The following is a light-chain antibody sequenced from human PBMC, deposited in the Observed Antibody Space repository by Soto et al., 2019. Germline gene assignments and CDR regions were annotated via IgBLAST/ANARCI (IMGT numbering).Light chain of an antibody. CDR1: QSVSSNY. V-gene: IGKV3-20*01. Sequence: EIVLTQSPGTLSLSPVERATLSCRAIQSVSSNYLAWYQQKPGQAPRLLIYGASSRATGIPDRFSGSGSGTEFTLTISRLEPEDFAVYYCQQYNIWRSITFGQGTRLEIK. CDR2: GAS. CDR3: QQYNIWRSIT. J-gene: IGKJ5*01.